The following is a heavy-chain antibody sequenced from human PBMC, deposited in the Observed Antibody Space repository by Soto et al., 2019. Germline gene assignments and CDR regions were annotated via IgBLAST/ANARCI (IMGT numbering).Heavy chain of an antibody. CDR1: GYTFTGYY. D-gene: IGHD5-12*01. Sequence: GASVKVSCKASGYTFTGYYMHWVRQAPGQGLEWMGWINPSSGGTNYAQKFQGRVTMTRDTSISTAYMELSRLRSDDTAVYYCARDRGIVATMFDPGPAFWGQGTLVTVSS. CDR3: ARDRGIVATMFDPGPAF. CDR2: INPSSGGT. J-gene: IGHJ4*02. V-gene: IGHV1-2*02.